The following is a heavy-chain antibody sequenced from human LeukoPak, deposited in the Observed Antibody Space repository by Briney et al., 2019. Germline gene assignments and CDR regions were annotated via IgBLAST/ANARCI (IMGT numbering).Heavy chain of an antibody. CDR2: IIPIFGTA. J-gene: IGHJ4*02. D-gene: IGHD2-2*02. CDR3: AREPDAYCSSTSCSTGNFDY. V-gene: IGHV1-69*05. CDR1: GGTFSSYA. Sequence: ASVKVSCKASGGTFSSYAISWVRQAPGQGLEWMGGIIPIFGTANYAQKFQGRVTITTDESTSTAYMELSSLRSEDTAVYHCAREPDAYCSSTSCSTGNFDYWGQGTLVTVSS.